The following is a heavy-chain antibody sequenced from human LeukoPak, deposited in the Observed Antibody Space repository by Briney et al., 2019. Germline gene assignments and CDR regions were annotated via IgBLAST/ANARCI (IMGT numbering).Heavy chain of an antibody. CDR2: IYSGGST. CDR3: ARVRSSGWYNNRWFDP. D-gene: IGHD6-19*01. Sequence: GGSLRLSCAASGFTFSNAWMSWVRQAPGKGLEWVSVIYSGGSTYYAASVKGRFTTSRDNSKNTLYLQMNSLRAEDTPVYYCARVRSSGWYNNRWFDPWGQGTLVTVSS. V-gene: IGHV3-53*01. J-gene: IGHJ5*02. CDR1: GFTFSNAW.